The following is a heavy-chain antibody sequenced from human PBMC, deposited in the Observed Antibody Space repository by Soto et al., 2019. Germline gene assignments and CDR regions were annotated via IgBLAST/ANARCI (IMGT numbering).Heavy chain of an antibody. Sequence: EVQLLESGGGLVQPGGSLRLSCAASGFTFSSYAMKWVRQAPGKGLEWVSLIGESGTPTYYADSVKGRFTISRDNSGNTLLLEMYSLRAEDMAVYYCARYIPGVRYYGMDVWGQGTTVTVSS. J-gene: IGHJ6*02. V-gene: IGHV3-23*01. D-gene: IGHD2-2*01. CDR1: GFTFSSYA. CDR3: ARYIPGVRYYGMDV. CDR2: IGESGTPT.